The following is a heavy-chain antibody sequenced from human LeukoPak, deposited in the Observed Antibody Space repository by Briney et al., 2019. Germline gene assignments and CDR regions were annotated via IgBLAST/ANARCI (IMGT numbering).Heavy chain of an antibody. CDR3: ARGVGGYDGSGHDSYFDY. CDR1: GASISSNSYY. V-gene: IGHV4-39*01. CDR2: IYYSGST. D-gene: IGHD3-22*01. J-gene: IGHJ4*02. Sequence: PSETLSLTCTVSGASISSNSYYWGRIRQPPGKGLKWIGSIYYSGSTYYNPSLKSRVTISVDTSKNQFSLKLSSVTATDTAVYYCARGVGGYDGSGHDSYFDYWGRESLVTVSS.